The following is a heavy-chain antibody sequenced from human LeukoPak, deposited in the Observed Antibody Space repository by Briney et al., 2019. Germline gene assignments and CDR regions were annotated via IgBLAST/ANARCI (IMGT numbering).Heavy chain of an antibody. D-gene: IGHD1-1*01. CDR3: ARVPAGTFATDY. CDR2: INPNSGGT. Sequence: ASVKVSCKASGYTFTGYYMHWVRQAPGQGLEWMGWINPNSGGTNYVQKFQGRVTMTRDTSISTAYMELSRLRSDDTAVYYCARVPAGTFATDYWGQGTLVTVSS. CDR1: GYTFTGYY. J-gene: IGHJ4*02. V-gene: IGHV1-2*02.